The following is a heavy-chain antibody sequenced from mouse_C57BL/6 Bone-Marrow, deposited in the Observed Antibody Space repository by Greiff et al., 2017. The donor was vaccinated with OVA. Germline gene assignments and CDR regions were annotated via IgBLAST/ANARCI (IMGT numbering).Heavy chain of an antibody. D-gene: IGHD1-1*02. J-gene: IGHJ2*01. CDR2: IDPEDGGT. CDR3: ASGLRMGYYVHY. Sequence: EVQLQQSGAELVKPGASVQLSCTASGFNIKDYYMHWVKQRTERGLEWIGRIDPEDGGTKSAPKFQGKGTITADTSSNTAYLQLSSLPSEDTAVHYCASGLRMGYYVHYWGQGTTLTVSS. CDR1: GFNIKDYY. V-gene: IGHV14-2*01.